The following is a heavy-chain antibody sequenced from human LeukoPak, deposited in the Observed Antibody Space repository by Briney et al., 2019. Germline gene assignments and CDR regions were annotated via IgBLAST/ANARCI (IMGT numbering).Heavy chain of an antibody. Sequence: PSETLSLTCTVSGGSISSYYWSWIRQPPGKGLEWIGYIYYSGSTNYNPSLKSRVTISVDTSKNQFSLKLSSVTAADTAVYYCARGGFDWLSFHESLDYWGQGTLVTVSS. CDR2: IYYSGST. J-gene: IGHJ4*02. CDR3: ARGGFDWLSFHESLDY. V-gene: IGHV4-59*01. CDR1: GGSISSYY. D-gene: IGHD3-9*01.